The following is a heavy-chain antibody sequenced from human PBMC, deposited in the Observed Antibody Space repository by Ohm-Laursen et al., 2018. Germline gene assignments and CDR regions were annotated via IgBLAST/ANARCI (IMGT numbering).Heavy chain of an antibody. CDR2: ISYDGGNK. J-gene: IGHJ6*02. CDR3: ARDSSQHLYYNYGMDV. V-gene: IGHV3-30*03. Sequence: SLRLSCAASGFTFSTHYMTWVRQAPGKGLEWVSLISYDGGNKYYIDSVKGRFAISRDNSRNTVTLQMDNLRVGDTGIYFCARDSSQHLYYNYGMDVWGQGTTVTVSS. CDR1: GFTFSTHY. D-gene: IGHD2-2*01.